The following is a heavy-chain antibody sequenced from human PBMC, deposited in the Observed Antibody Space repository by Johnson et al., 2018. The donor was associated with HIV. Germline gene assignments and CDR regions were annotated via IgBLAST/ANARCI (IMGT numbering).Heavy chain of an antibody. D-gene: IGHD3-3*01. CDR1: GFTFSNAL. Sequence: VQLVESGGGLVQPGRSLRLSCAASGFTFSNALMSWVRQAPGKGLEWVANIKQDGSEKYYVDSVKGRFTISRDNAKNSLYIQRNSLRDDDTAVYYCARDSWAYDDFWGGSLHAFDIWGQGTKVTVSS. J-gene: IGHJ3*02. V-gene: IGHV3-7*01. CDR3: ARDSWAYDDFWGGSLHAFDI. CDR2: IKQDGSEK.